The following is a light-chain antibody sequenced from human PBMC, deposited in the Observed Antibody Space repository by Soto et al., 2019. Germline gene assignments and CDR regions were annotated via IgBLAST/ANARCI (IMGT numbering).Light chain of an antibody. J-gene: IGKJ5*01. CDR1: QSISRN. V-gene: IGKV3D-15*01. Sequence: EIVMTQSPATLSVSPGERATLSCRASQSISRNLAWYQQKPGQAPRLLIYDASNRATGIPARFSGSGSGTEFTLTISSLQSEDFAVYYCQQYHNWPPITFGQGTRLEIK. CDR3: QQYHNWPPIT. CDR2: DAS.